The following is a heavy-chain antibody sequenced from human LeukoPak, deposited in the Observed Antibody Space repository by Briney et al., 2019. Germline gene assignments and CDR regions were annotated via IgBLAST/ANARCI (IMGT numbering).Heavy chain of an antibody. D-gene: IGHD2-2*01. Sequence: GGSLRLSCAASGFTFSSYGMHWVRQAPGKGLEWVAVIWYDGSNKYYADSVKGRFTISRDNSKNTLYLQMNSLRAEDTAVYYCARDQDIVVVPAAAYYFDYWGQGTLVTVSS. CDR3: ARDQDIVVVPAAAYYFDY. CDR2: IWYDGSNK. J-gene: IGHJ4*02. V-gene: IGHV3-33*01. CDR1: GFTFSSYG.